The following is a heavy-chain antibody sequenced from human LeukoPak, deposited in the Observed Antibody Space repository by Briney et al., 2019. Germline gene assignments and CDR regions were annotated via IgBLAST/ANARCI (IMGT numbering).Heavy chain of an antibody. V-gene: IGHV4-61*02. J-gene: IGHJ4*02. CDR2: IYTSGST. CDR1: GGSISSGSYY. CDR3: ARESTLPFDY. Sequence: SETLSLTCTVSGGSISSGSYYWSWIRQPAGKGLEWIGRIYTSGSTNYNPSLKSRVTISVDTSKNQFSLKLSSVTAADTAVYYCARESTLPFDYWGQGTLVTVSS.